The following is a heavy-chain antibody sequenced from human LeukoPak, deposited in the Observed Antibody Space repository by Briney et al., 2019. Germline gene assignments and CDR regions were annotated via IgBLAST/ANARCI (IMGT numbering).Heavy chain of an antibody. CDR1: GFTFSSYA. Sequence: PGGSLRLSCAASGFTFSSYAMSWVRQAPGKGLEWVSAISGSGCSTYYADSVKGRFTISRDNSKTTIYLQMNSLRAEDSAVYYCAKDPQQGYYGSGSYYQDSWGQGTLVTVSS. V-gene: IGHV3-23*01. CDR3: AKDPQQGYYGSGSYYQDS. CDR2: ISGSGCST. D-gene: IGHD3-10*01. J-gene: IGHJ4*02.